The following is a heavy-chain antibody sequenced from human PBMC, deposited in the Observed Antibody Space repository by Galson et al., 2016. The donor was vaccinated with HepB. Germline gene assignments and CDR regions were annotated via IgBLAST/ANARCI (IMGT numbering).Heavy chain of an antibody. CDR1: GFTFSSHT. D-gene: IGHD5-18*01. CDR3: VRELSAMVSPLDY. Sequence: SLRLSCAASGFTFSSHTMNWVRQAPGKGLEWVASITSSSNYINYADSVRGRFTLSRDNGKKSLYLQMNSLRAEDTAVYFCVRELSAMVSPLDYWGQGALVTVSS. J-gene: IGHJ4*02. V-gene: IGHV3-21*01. CDR2: ITSSSNYI.